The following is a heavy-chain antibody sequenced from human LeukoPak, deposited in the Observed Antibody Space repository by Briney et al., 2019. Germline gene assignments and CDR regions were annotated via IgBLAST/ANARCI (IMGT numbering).Heavy chain of an antibody. J-gene: IGHJ6*03. CDR1: GFTFSSYG. CDR3: AISTRLAYYYMDV. CDR2: VRYDGGNK. V-gene: IGHV3-30*02. Sequence: GGSLRLSCAASGFTFSSYGMHWVRQAPGKGLEWVAFVRYDGGNKYHADSVKGRFTISRDNSKNTLYLQVSSLRAEDTGVYYCAISTRLAYYYMDVWGKGTTVTVSS. D-gene: IGHD6-19*01.